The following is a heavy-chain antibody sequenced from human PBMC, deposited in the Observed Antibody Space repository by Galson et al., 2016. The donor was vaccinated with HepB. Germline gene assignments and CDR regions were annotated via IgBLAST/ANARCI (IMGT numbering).Heavy chain of an antibody. CDR3: ARRDLMRPHVFDF. Sequence: TLSLTCTVSGDPMTRGDYYWNWIRQYPEKGLEWIGYIYHTGSTHYNPSLKSRITISVDTSEDQFSLKLTSVTAADTAVYFCARRDLMRPHVFDFWGQGTMVTVSS. D-gene: IGHD5-24*01. V-gene: IGHV4-31*03. J-gene: IGHJ3*01. CDR2: IYHTGST. CDR1: GDPMTRGDYY.